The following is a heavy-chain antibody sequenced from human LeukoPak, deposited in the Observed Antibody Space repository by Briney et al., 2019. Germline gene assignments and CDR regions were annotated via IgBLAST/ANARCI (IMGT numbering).Heavy chain of an antibody. CDR2: INPSGGST. D-gene: IGHD2-21*01. J-gene: IGHJ4*02. CDR3: ARSLGLRGGAKYYFDY. CDR1: GGTFSSYA. Sequence: ASVKVSCKASGGTFSSYAISWVRQAPGQGLEWMGIINPSGGSTSYAQKFQGRVTMTRDTSTSTVYMELSSLRSEDTAVYYCARSLGLRGGAKYYFDYWGQGTLVTVSS. V-gene: IGHV1-46*01.